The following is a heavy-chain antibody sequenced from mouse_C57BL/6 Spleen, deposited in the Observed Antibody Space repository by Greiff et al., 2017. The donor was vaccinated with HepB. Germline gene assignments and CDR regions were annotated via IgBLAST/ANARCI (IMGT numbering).Heavy chain of an antibody. J-gene: IGHJ2*01. Sequence: QVQLQQPGAELVMPGASVKLSCKASGYTFTSYWMHWVKQRPGQGLEWIGEIDPSDSYTNYNQKFKGKSTLTVDKSSSTAYMQLSSLTSEDSAFYYCARGGNYDGFDYWGQGTTLTVSS. CDR2: IDPSDSYT. D-gene: IGHD2-4*01. CDR3: ARGGNYDGFDY. CDR1: GYTFTSYW. V-gene: IGHV1-69*01.